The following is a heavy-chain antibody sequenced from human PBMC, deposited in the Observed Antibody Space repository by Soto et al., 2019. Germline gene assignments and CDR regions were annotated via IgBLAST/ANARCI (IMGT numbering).Heavy chain of an antibody. CDR1: GFSFSDSW. J-gene: IGHJ4*02. CDR2: IKNAADSATT. Sequence: ESGGGLVKPGGSLRLSCAASGFSFSDSWMTWVRQAPGKGLEWVGRIKNAADSATTDYGAPVKDRFTISRDDSKNTLYLQMNGLKTEDTAVYYCTCSYFDYWGRGTLVTVSS. V-gene: IGHV3-15*01. D-gene: IGHD2-21*01. CDR3: TCSYFDY.